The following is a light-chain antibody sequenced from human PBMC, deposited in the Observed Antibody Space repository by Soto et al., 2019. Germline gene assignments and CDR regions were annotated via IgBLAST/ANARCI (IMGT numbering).Light chain of an antibody. CDR2: GAS. CDR3: EQYGSSPYT. V-gene: IGKV3-20*01. CDR1: QSITNSY. Sequence: EIVLTQSPGTLSLSPGERVTLSCRASQSITNSYLAWYQQKVGQAPRLLIFGASNRAAGIPDRFSGSGSGTDFSFTISKPEPEEFAVYYCEQYGSSPYTFGQGTKLDI. J-gene: IGKJ2*01.